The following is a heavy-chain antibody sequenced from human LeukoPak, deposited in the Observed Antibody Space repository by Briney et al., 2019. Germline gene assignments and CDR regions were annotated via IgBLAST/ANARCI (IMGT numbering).Heavy chain of an antibody. CDR1: GFTFDDYA. CDR2: ISWNSGSI. CDR3: ARIAADHYYGMDV. V-gene: IGHV3-9*01. Sequence: GGSLRLSCAASGFTFDDYAMHWVRQAPGKGLEWVSGISWNSGSIGYADSVKGRFTISRDNAKNSLYLQMNSLRAGDTALYYCARIAADHYYGMDVWGQGTTVTVSS. J-gene: IGHJ6*02. D-gene: IGHD6-13*01.